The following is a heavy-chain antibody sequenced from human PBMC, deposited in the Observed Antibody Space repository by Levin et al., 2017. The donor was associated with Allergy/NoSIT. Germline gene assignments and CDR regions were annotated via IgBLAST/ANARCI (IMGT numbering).Heavy chain of an antibody. J-gene: IGHJ4*02. CDR1: GFTFSTYA. CDR2: ISGSGGTT. Sequence: GESLKISCAASGFTFSTYAMSWVRQTPGKGLEWVSTISGSGGTTYYADSEKGRFTISRDNSKNTLYLQMNSLRAEDTAVYYCARGNWGTNYFCDYWGQGTLVTVSS. CDR3: ARGNWGTNYFCDY. D-gene: IGHD2-8*01. V-gene: IGHV3-23*01.